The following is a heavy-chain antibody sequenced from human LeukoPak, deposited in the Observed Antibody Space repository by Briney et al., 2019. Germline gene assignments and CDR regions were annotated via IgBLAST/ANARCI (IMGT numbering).Heavy chain of an antibody. Sequence: PSETLSLTCTVSGDSISSGYYWSWIRQPPGKGLEWIGYIYYSGSTNYNPSLKSRVTISVDTSKNQFSLKLTSVTAADTAVYYCTREVRSAWASFDPWGQGTLVIVSS. CDR2: IYYSGST. CDR1: GDSISSGYY. CDR3: TREVRSAWASFDP. D-gene: IGHD1-26*01. V-gene: IGHV4-61*01. J-gene: IGHJ5*02.